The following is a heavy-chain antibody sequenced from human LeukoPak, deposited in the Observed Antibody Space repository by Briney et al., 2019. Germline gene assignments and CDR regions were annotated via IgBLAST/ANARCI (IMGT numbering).Heavy chain of an antibody. Sequence: ASVKVSCKASGYTFTSYYIHWVRQAPGQGLEWVGLINPDTGGAKYAQKFQGRVTMNRDTSISTAYIWLTRLPSDDTAVYFCARGEELWFDYWGQGTLVTVSS. CDR1: GYTFTSYY. CDR2: INPDTGGA. D-gene: IGHD5-18*01. CDR3: ARGEELWFDY. V-gene: IGHV1-2*02. J-gene: IGHJ4*02.